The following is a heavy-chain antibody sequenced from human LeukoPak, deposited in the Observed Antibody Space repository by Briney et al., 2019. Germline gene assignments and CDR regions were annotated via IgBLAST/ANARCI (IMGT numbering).Heavy chain of an antibody. CDR1: GFTFSSYG. D-gene: IGHD3/OR15-3a*01. CDR2: ISGSGGST. CDR3: AKVGDDGGMIWVY. Sequence: GGSLRLSCAASGFTFSSYGMSWVRQAPGKGLEWVSAISGSGGSTYYADSVKGRFTISRDNSKNTLYLQMNSLSAEDTAVYYCAKVGDDGGMIWVYWGQGTLVTVSS. V-gene: IGHV3-23*01. J-gene: IGHJ4*02.